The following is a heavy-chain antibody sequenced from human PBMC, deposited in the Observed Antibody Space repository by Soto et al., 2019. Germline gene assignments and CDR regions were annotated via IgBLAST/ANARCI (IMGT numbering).Heavy chain of an antibody. D-gene: IGHD5-18*01. CDR2: VISASGSV. CDR1: GRIFSSFP. CDR3: ARVGSRDAYNYVLDH. Sequence: QVQVVQSGAEVKKPGSSVKISCKASGRIFSSFPTSWVRQVPEQGLEWMGGVISASGSVTYAPKFQGRVTITAVNSAGIGYMELTSLTSEDTAIYYCARVGSRDAYNYVLDHWGPGTMVTVS. V-gene: IGHV1-69*06. J-gene: IGHJ1*01.